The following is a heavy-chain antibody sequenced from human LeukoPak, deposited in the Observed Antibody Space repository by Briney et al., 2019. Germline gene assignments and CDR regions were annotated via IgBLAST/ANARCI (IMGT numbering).Heavy chain of an antibody. CDR3: ASALIGYYYDSSGYLPRDYFDY. CDR2: ISSSGSTI. CDR1: GFTFSSYE. Sequence: GGSLRLSCAASGFTFSSYEMNWVRQAPGKGLEWVSYISSSGSTIYYADSVKGRFTISRDNAKNSLYLQMNSLRAEDTAVYYCASALIGYYYDSSGYLPRDYFDYWGQGTPVTVSS. V-gene: IGHV3-48*03. J-gene: IGHJ4*02. D-gene: IGHD3-22*01.